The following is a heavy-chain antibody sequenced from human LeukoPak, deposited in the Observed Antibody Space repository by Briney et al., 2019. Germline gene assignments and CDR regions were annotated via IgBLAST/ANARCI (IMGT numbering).Heavy chain of an antibody. CDR2: LYGNMRT. CDR3: ATIKRGDVYGYFDF. D-gene: IGHD5-18*01. J-gene: IGHJ4*02. CDR1: GDSISSHY. Sequence: TLSLTCTVSGDSISSHYWGWLRQPPGKGLEWIAYLYGNMRTKDNPSLKGRVTLSADTSKNQHSLRLSSVTAADTAVYYCATIKRGDVYGYFDFWGQGILVTVSS. V-gene: IGHV4-59*11.